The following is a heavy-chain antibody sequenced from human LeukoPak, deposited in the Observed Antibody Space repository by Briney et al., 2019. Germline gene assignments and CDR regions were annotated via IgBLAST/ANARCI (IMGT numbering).Heavy chain of an antibody. D-gene: IGHD2-2*01. J-gene: IGHJ4*02. Sequence: SETLSLTCTVSGGSISIYYWSWIRQPPGKGLEWIGYIYDSGSTNYNPSLKSRVTISVDTSKNQFSLKLSSVTAADTAVYYCARASTSGLVVDYWGQGTLVTVSS. CDR3: ARASTSGLVVDY. CDR1: GGSISIYY. CDR2: IYDSGST. V-gene: IGHV4-59*01.